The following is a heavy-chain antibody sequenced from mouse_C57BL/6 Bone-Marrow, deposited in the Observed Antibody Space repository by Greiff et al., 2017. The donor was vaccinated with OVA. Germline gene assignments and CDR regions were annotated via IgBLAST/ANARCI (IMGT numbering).Heavy chain of an antibody. CDR3: AIYYDYDAY. CDR2: IDPSDSYT. CDR1: GYTFTSYW. J-gene: IGHJ2*01. D-gene: IGHD2-4*01. Sequence: VQLQQSGAELVKPGASVKLSCKASGYTFTSYWMQWVKQRPGQGLEWIGEIDPSDSYTNYNQKFKGKATLTVDTSSSTAYMQLSSLTSEDSAVYYCAIYYDYDAYWGQGTTLTVSS. V-gene: IGHV1-50*01.